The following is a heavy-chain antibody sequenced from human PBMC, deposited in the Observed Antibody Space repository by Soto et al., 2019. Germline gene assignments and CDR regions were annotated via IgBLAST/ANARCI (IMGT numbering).Heavy chain of an antibody. J-gene: IGHJ6*03. CDR3: ARGLVATYYYYYMDV. V-gene: IGHV4-34*01. CDR2: INHSGST. D-gene: IGHD5-12*01. CDR1: GGSFSGYY. Sequence: LSLTCAVYGGSFSGYYWSWIRQPPGKGLEWIGEINHSGSTNYNPSLKSRVTISVDTSKNQFSLKLSSVTAADTAVYYCARGLVATYYYYYMDVWGKGTTVTVSS.